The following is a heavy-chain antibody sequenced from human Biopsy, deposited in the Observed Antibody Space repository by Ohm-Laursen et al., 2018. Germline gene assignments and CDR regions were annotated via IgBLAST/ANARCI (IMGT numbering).Heavy chain of an antibody. J-gene: IGHJ4*02. CDR2: IWYDGTNK. V-gene: IGHV3-33*07. CDR3: ARGGPHVRAGGSAFDY. D-gene: IGHD2-2*01. CDR1: GFSFSTYG. Sequence: LSLTCAASGFSFSTYGIYWVRQAPGKGLEWVAAIWYDGTNKYYAESVKGRLTISRDNSKNTSYLQMNSLRAEDTAVYFCARGGPHVRAGGSAFDYWGQGTLVTVSS.